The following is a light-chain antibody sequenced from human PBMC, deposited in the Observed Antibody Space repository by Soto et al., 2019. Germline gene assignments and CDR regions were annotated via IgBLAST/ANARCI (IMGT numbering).Light chain of an antibody. CDR1: QSISSN. V-gene: IGKV3-15*01. CDR3: QQYDNWPPYT. CDR2: GAS. J-gene: IGKJ2*01. Sequence: EIVMTQSPDTLSVSPGERATLSCRASQSISSNFDWYQHKPGQAPRLLIYGASTTATGVPPTFSGSGSGTEFALTISSLQSEDFVFYYCQQYDNWPPYTFGQGTKMEIK.